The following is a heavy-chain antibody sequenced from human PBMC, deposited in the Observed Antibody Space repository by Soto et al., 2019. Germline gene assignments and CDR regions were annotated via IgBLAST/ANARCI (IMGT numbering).Heavy chain of an antibody. Sequence: WETLSLTCAVYGGSFSGDYWSWIRQPPGKGLEWIGEINHSGSTNYNPSLKSRVTISVDTSKNQFSLKLSSVTAADTAVYYCARWNVLRTLDYWGQGTLVTVSS. J-gene: IGHJ4*02. CDR3: ARWNVLRTLDY. D-gene: IGHD1-1*01. CDR2: INHSGST. V-gene: IGHV4-34*01. CDR1: GGSFSGDY.